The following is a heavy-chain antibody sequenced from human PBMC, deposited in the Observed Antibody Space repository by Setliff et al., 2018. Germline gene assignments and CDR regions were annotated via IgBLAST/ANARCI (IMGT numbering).Heavy chain of an antibody. D-gene: IGHD3-3*01. CDR1: GGSIGSSSYY. V-gene: IGHV4-39*07. CDR2: IYYSGST. CDR3: ARERMYYNFWSGYSDY. J-gene: IGHJ4*02. Sequence: KPSETLSLTCTVSGGSIGSSSYYWGWIRQPPGKGLEWIGSIYYSGSTYYNPSLKSRVTITVDTSKNQFSLKLSSVTAADTAVYYCARERMYYNFWSGYSDYWGQGTLVTVSS.